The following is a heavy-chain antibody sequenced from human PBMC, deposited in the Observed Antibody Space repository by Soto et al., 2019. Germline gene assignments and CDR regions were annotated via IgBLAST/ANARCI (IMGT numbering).Heavy chain of an antibody. CDR1: GYIFINYY. CDR2: INPKGGRT. J-gene: IGHJ4*02. D-gene: IGHD6-13*01. V-gene: IGHV1-46*01. CDR3: ARDLAAGDF. Sequence: QVQLVQSGAEVKKPGASVKVSCKASGYIFINYYIHWVRQAPGQGLEWIGIINPKGGRTNYAQKLRGRGTLARDTSTSTGYMDLSSLRSEDTAMYYCARDLAAGDFWGQGTLVTVSS.